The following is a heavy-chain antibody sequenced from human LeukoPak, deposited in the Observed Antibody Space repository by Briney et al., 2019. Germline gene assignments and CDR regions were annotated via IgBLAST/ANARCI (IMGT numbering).Heavy chain of an antibody. CDR3: ARPFFYGSGSHYLNYFDY. D-gene: IGHD3-10*01. V-gene: IGHV5-51*01. Sequence: GESLKISCKGSGYSFTSYWIGWVRQMPGKGLEWMGIIYPGDSDTRYGPSFQGQVTISADKSISTAYLQWSSLKASDTAMYYCARPFFYGSGSHYLNYFDYWGQGTLVTVSS. CDR2: IYPGDSDT. J-gene: IGHJ4*02. CDR1: GYSFTSYW.